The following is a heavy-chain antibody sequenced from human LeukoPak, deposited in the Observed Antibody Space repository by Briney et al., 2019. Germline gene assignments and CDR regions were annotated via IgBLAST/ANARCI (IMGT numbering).Heavy chain of an antibody. CDR3: AREDVVVAATFDY. D-gene: IGHD2-15*01. J-gene: IGHJ4*02. CDR2: INPSGGST. Sequence: GTSVKVSCKASGYTFTSYYMHWVRQAPGQGLEWMGIINPSGGSTSYAQKFQGRVTMTRDTSTSAVYMELSSLRSEDTAVYYCAREDVVVAATFDYWGQGTLVTVSS. V-gene: IGHV1-46*01. CDR1: GYTFTSYY.